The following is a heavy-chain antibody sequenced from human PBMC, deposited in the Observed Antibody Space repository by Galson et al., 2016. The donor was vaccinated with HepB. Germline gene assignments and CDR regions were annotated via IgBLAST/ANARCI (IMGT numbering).Heavy chain of an antibody. V-gene: IGHV3-33*01. D-gene: IGHD4-17*01. CDR1: GFTFNSYG. J-gene: IGHJ4*02. Sequence: SLRLSCAASGFTFNSYGMHWVRQAPGKGLEWVAIIWYDRNNKYYADSVEGRFTISRDISKNTLYLQMNSLRAEDTAVYYCARDRYGDYLDYWGQGTLVTVSS. CDR3: ARDRYGDYLDY. CDR2: IWYDRNNK.